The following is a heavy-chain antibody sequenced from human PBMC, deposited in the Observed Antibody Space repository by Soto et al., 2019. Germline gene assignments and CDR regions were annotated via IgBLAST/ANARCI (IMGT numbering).Heavy chain of an antibody. J-gene: IGHJ4*02. D-gene: IGHD6-6*01. V-gene: IGHV3-30*18. CDR2: ISYDGSNK. CDR3: AKDLLRRGYRGASSSSI. CDR1: GFTFSSYG. Sequence: GGSLRLSCAASGFTFSSYGMHWVRQAPGKGLEWVAVISYDGSNKYYADSVKGRFTISRDNSKNTLYLQMNSLRAEDTAVYYCAKDLLRRGYRGASSSSIWGQGTLVTVSS.